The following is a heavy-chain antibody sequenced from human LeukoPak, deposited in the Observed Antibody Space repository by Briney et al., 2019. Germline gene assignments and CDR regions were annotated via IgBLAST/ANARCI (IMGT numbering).Heavy chain of an antibody. CDR1: GYTFTDYW. V-gene: IGHV5-10-1*01. Sequence: GESLKISCKGSGYTFTDYWINWVRQMPGRGLEWMGRIDPSGSFVNYSPSFQGHVTISVDKSINTAYLQRSSLSDSDTAIYYCARPDCTGGGCYLLQYWGQGTLITVSS. CDR3: ARPDCTGGGCYLLQY. J-gene: IGHJ4*02. D-gene: IGHD2-15*01. CDR2: IDPSGSFV.